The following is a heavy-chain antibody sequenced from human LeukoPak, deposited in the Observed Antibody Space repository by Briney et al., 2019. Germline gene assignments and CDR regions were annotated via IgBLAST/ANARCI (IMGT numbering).Heavy chain of an antibody. CDR2: IYYSGST. Sequence: SETLSLTCTVSGGSISSSSYYWGWIRQPPGKGLEWIGSIYYSGSTYYNPSLKSRVTISVDTSKNQFSLKLSSVTAADTAVYYCHYSRGLSPGDYWGQGTLVTVSS. V-gene: IGHV4-39*01. CDR1: GGSISSSSYY. J-gene: IGHJ4*02. CDR3: HYSRGLSPGDY. D-gene: IGHD2-15*01.